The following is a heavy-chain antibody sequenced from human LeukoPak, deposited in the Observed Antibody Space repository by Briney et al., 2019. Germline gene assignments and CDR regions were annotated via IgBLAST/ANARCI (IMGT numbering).Heavy chain of an antibody. D-gene: IGHD6-19*01. CDR3: ARDGAVAAYYFDY. Sequence: GGSLRLSCAASGFTFSSYAMHWVRQAPGEGLEWVAVISYDGSNKYYADSVKGRFTISRDNSKNTLYLQMNSLRAEDTAVYYCARDGAVAAYYFDYWGQGTLVTVSS. CDR1: GFTFSSYA. J-gene: IGHJ4*02. V-gene: IGHV3-30-3*01. CDR2: ISYDGSNK.